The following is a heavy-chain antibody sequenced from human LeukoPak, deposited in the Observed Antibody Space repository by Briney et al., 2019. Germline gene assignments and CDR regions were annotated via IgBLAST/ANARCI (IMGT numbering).Heavy chain of an antibody. CDR2: ISGSGGST. V-gene: IGHV3-23*01. J-gene: IGHJ3*02. CDR3: GKGGVVNAFDI. CDR1: GFTFSSYA. Sequence: PGGSLRLSCAASGFTFSSYAMIWIRQAPGKGLELVSAISGSGGSTYYADSVKGRFTISRDNSKNTLYLQMNSLRAEDTAVYYCGKGGVVNAFDIWGQGTMVTVSS. D-gene: IGHD2-15*01.